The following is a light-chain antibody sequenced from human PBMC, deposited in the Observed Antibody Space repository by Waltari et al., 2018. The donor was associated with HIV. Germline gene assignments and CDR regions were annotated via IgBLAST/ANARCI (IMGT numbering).Light chain of an antibody. J-gene: IGKJ3*01. CDR2: GTS. CDR1: QSVSSTF. CDR3: QQYDSSPLFT. Sequence: VLTQSPDTFHLSSGERATLPCRASQSVSSTFLAWYQQKPGQAPRLLIYGTSNRAAGIPDRFSGSGSGKDFTLTITRLEPEDFAVYYCQQYDSSPLFTFGPGTKVGI. V-gene: IGKV3-20*01.